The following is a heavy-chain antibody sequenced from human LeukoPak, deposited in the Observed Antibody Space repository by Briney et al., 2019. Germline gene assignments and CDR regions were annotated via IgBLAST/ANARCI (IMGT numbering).Heavy chain of an antibody. J-gene: IGHJ3*02. CDR2: ISYIVSA. CDR3: ARDLVTVTKGFDI. CDR1: ADSFSSDY. D-gene: IGHD4-17*01. V-gene: IGHV4-59*01. Sequence: PSETLSLTCAVSADSFSSDYWTWIRQPPGKGLEWIGYISYIVSANYNPSLKSRVTISIHTSKNQFSLKLRSVTAADTAVYYCARDLVTVTKGFDIWGQGTMVSVSS.